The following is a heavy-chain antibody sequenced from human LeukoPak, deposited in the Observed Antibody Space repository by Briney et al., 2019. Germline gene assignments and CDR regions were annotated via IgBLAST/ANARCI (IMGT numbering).Heavy chain of an antibody. V-gene: IGHV3-49*03. CDR3: TRGRGYSYGYSDY. D-gene: IGHD5-18*01. CDR2: IRSKAYGGTT. Sequence: PGGSLRPSCTTSGFTFGDYAMSWFRQTPGKGLEWVGFIRSKAYGGTTEYAASVKGRFTISSDDSKNIAYLQMDSLKTEDTAIYYCTRGRGYSYGYSDYWGQGTLVTVSS. J-gene: IGHJ4*02. CDR1: GFTFGDYA.